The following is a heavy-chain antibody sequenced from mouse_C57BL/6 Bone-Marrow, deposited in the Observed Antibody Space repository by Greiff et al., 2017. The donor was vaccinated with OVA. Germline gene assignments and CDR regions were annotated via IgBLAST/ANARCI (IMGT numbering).Heavy chain of an antibody. V-gene: IGHV5-12*01. CDR1: GFTFSDYY. CDR3: ARRVYYSNRGWYFDV. J-gene: IGHJ1*03. D-gene: IGHD2-5*01. Sequence: EVKLVESGGGLVQPGGSLKLSCAASGFTFSDYYMYWVRQTPEKRLEWVAYISNGGGSTYYPDTVKGRFTISRDNAKNTLYLQMSRLKSEDTAMYYCARRVYYSNRGWYFDVWGTGTTVTVSS. CDR2: ISNGGGST.